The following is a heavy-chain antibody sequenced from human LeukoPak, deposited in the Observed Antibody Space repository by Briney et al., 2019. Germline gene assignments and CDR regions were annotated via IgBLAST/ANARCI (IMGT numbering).Heavy chain of an antibody. CDR1: GGTFSSYA. Sequence: GSSVKVSCKASGGTFSSYAISWVRQAPGQGLEWMGWINPNSGGTNYAQKFQGRVTMTRDTSISTAYMELSRLRSDDTAVYYCAEGIAVAGNWFDPWGQGTLVTVSS. CDR2: INPNSGGT. V-gene: IGHV1-2*02. J-gene: IGHJ5*02. CDR3: AEGIAVAGNWFDP. D-gene: IGHD6-19*01.